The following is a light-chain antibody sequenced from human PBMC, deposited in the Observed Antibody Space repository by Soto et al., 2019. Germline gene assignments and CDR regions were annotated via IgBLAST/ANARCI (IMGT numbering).Light chain of an antibody. CDR3: AAWDDNLNGVV. CDR1: SSNIRRHT. V-gene: IGLV1-44*01. J-gene: IGLJ2*01. CDR2: SNV. Sequence: QSVLTQPPSASGTPGQRVMMSCSGSSSNIRRHTVNWYQQLPGAAPKLLIYSNVQRPSGVPDRFSGSKSGTSASLAISGLQSEDEGDYYCAAWDDNLNGVVFGGGTKLNVL.